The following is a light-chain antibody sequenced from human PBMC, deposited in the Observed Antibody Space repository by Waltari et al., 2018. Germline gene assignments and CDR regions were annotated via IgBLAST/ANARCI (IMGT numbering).Light chain of an antibody. V-gene: IGLV2-23*02. CDR1: SSDVGSYNL. CDR3: CSFVGSRTSLYV. Sequence: QSALTQPASVSGSPGQSITISCTGTSSDVGSYNLVSWYQHHPGKAPKLIIYEVTKLPSGVSNRFSGSKSGNTASLTISGLQAEDETDYYCCSFVGSRTSLYVFGTGTKVSVL. J-gene: IGLJ1*01. CDR2: EVT.